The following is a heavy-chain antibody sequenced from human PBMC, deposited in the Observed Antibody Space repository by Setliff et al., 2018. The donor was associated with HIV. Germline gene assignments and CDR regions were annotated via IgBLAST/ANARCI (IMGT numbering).Heavy chain of an antibody. D-gene: IGHD6-19*01. CDR2: IYTNGST. J-gene: IGHJ4*02. CDR3: ASGREAVAGALHFDY. Sequence: SETLSLTCTVSGGSTSSYFWSWIRQPPGKGLEWIGYIYTNGSTNYNPSLKSRVTISVDTSKNQFSLKLNSVTDADTAVYYCASGREAVAGALHFDYWGQGPLVTVSS. CDR1: GGSTSSYF. V-gene: IGHV4-4*08.